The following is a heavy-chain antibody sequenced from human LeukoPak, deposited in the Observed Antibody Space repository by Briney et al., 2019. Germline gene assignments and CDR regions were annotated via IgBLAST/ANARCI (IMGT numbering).Heavy chain of an antibody. Sequence: ASVKVSCKASGYTFTGYYMHWVRQAPGQGLVWMGWINPNSGGTNYAQKFQGRVTMTRDTSISTAYMELSRLRSDDTSVYYCAGSGSTYYYYYMDVWGKGTTVTVSS. D-gene: IGHD3-10*01. CDR3: AGSGSTYYYYYMDV. J-gene: IGHJ6*03. V-gene: IGHV1-2*02. CDR1: GYTFTGYY. CDR2: INPNSGGT.